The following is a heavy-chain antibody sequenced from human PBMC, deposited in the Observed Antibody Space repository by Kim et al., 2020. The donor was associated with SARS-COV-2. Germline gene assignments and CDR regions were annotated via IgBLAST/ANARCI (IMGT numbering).Heavy chain of an antibody. D-gene: IGHD3-22*01. CDR2: TRNKANSYTT. V-gene: IGHV3-72*01. Sequence: GGSLRLSCAASGFTFSDHYMDWVRQAPGKGLEWVGRTRNKANSYTTEYAASVKGRFTISRDDSKNSLYLQMNSLKTEDTAVYYCAREKITMIVATSAFDIWGQGTMVTVSS. CDR1: GFTFSDHY. J-gene: IGHJ3*02. CDR3: AREKITMIVATSAFDI.